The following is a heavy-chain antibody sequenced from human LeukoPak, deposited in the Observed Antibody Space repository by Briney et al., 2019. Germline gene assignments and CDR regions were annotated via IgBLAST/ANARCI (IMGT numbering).Heavy chain of an antibody. CDR3: ARRHGNDWFDP. Sequence: GESLKISCNGSGYSFTNYWIGWVRQMPGKGLEWMGIIYPGDSDTRYSPSSQGQITSSAEKSINTAYLQWSSLKASDTALYYCARRHGNDWFDPWGQGTLVTVSS. J-gene: IGHJ5*02. CDR2: IYPGDSDT. CDR1: GYSFTNYW. V-gene: IGHV5-51*01.